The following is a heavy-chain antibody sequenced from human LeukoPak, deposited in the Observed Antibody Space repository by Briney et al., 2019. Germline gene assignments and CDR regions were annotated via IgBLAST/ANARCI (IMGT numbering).Heavy chain of an antibody. V-gene: IGHV4-59*01. CDR3: ARVSGIDCSSTSCYTVVDWFDP. J-gene: IGHJ5*02. D-gene: IGHD2-2*02. Sequence: SETLSLTCTVSGDSISSYYWNWIRQPPGKGLEWIAYIYYTGSTNYNPSLKSRVTISIDTSKNQFSLKLSSVTAADTAVYYCARVSGIDCSSTSCYTVVDWFDPWGQGTLVTVSS. CDR2: IYYTGST. CDR1: GDSISSYY.